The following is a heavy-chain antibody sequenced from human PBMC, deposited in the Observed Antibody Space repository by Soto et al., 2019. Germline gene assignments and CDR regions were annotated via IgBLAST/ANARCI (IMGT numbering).Heavy chain of an antibody. Sequence: EVHLVESGGDLVQPGGSLRLSFAASGFTVSSSYMGWVRQAPGKGLEWVSTIYTDGNTYYADSVGGRFTIYTDNSKDTLFLHMNRLRVDDTAMYFCARHVGSYWYFDLWGRGTLVTVSS. D-gene: IGHD1-26*01. V-gene: IGHV3-66*04. J-gene: IGHJ2*01. CDR1: GFTVSSSY. CDR2: IYTDGNT. CDR3: ARHVGSYWYFDL.